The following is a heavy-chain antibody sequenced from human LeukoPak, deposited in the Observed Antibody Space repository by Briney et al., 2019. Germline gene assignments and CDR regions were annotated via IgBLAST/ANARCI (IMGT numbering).Heavy chain of an antibody. J-gene: IGHJ4*02. CDR1: GFTFSSYA. CDR2: ISGSGGST. D-gene: IGHD5-18*01. Sequence: PGGSLRLSCAASGFTFSSYAMSWVRQAPGKGLEWVSAISGSGGSTYYADSVKGRFTISRDNSKNTLYLQMNSLRAEDTAVYYCARCGDSYGSKPFDYWGQGTLVTVSS. V-gene: IGHV3-23*01. CDR3: ARCGDSYGSKPFDY.